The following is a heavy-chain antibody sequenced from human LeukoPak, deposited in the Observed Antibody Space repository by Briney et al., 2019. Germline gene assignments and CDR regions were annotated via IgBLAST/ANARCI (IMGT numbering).Heavy chain of an antibody. V-gene: IGHV4-61*02. CDR3: ARLIAAAGNFYYYYMDV. Sequence: SETLSLTCTVSGGSISSGSYYWSWIRQPAGKGLEWMGRIYTSGSTNYNPSLKSRVTISVDTSKNQFSLKLSSVTAADTAVYYCARLIAAAGNFYYYYMDVWGKGTTVTVSS. CDR2: IYTSGST. CDR1: GGSISSGSYY. D-gene: IGHD6-13*01. J-gene: IGHJ6*03.